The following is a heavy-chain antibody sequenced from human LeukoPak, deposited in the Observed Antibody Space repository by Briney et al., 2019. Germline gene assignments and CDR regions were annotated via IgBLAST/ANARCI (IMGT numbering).Heavy chain of an antibody. CDR2: IYYSGRT. CDR3: ARRRYYDGSGYLE. Sequence: PSETLSLTCSVSGDSVSRSDSYWDWIRQPPGKGLEWIGTIYYSGRTYYSPSLKSRVTLSVDTSSNQFSLNLRSVAAADTAVYCARRRYYDGSGYLEWGQSTPLSVSS. CDR1: GDSVSRSDSY. D-gene: IGHD3-22*01. V-gene: IGHV4-39*01. J-gene: IGHJ1*01.